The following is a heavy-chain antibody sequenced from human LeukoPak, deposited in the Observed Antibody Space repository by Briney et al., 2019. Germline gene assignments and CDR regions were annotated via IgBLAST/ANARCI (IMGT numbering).Heavy chain of an antibody. Sequence: PGGSLRLSCAASGFTFSTFAMSWVRQAPGKGLEWVSAINGNSHYTYHADSVTGRFTISRDNSKNTLYLQMHSLRTEDTAVYYCAKQRATGAGTDTRYFGYWGQGSLVTVSS. CDR3: AKQRATGAGTDTRYFGY. V-gene: IGHV3-23*01. CDR1: GFTFSTFA. D-gene: IGHD1-1*01. CDR2: INGNSHYT. J-gene: IGHJ4*02.